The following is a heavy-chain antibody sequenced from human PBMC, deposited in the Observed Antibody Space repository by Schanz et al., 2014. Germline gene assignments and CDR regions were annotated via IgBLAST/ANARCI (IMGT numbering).Heavy chain of an antibody. Sequence: QVQLVQSAPEVKKPGASVKVSCKASGYSFTTYGLNWVRQAPGQGLEWMGWMNSKTGNTGYAQRFQGRVTMTRNTSITTAYLELSSLRSGDTAVYYCTKGPTFGRWGQGTLVTVSS. D-gene: IGHD3-10*02. CDR3: TKGPTFGR. CDR1: GYSFTTYG. V-gene: IGHV1-8*02. J-gene: IGHJ4*02. CDR2: MNSKTGNT.